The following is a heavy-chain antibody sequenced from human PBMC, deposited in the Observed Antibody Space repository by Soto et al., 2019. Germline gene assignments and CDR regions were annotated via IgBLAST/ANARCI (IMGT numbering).Heavy chain of an antibody. J-gene: IGHJ4*02. D-gene: IGHD4-17*01. CDR3: ARYLYGGRIDY. V-gene: IGHV3-30-3*01. CDR1: GFTFSSYA. Sequence: QVQLVESGGGVVQPGRSLRLSCAASGFTFSSYAMHWVRQAPGKGLEWVAVISYDGSNKYYADSVKGRFTISRDNSKNSLYLQMNSLRAEDTAVYYCARYLYGGRIDYWGQGTLVTVSS. CDR2: ISYDGSNK.